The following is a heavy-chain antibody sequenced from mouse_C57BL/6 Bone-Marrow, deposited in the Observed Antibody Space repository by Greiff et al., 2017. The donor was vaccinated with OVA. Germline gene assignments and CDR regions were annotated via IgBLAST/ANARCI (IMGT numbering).Heavy chain of an antibody. CDR3: ARREEAITTVGEYFDV. Sequence: VQLQQSGPELVKPGASVKISCKASGYSFTDYNMNWVKQSNGKSLEWIGVINPNYGTTSYNQKFKGKATLTVDQSSSTAYMQLNSLTSEDSAVYYWARREEAITTVGEYFDVWGTGTTVTVSS. CDR2: INPNYGTT. V-gene: IGHV1-39*01. CDR1: GYSFTDYN. J-gene: IGHJ1*03. D-gene: IGHD1-1*01.